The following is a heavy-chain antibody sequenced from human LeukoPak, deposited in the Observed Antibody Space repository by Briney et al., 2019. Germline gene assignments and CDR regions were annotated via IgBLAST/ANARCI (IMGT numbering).Heavy chain of an antibody. D-gene: IGHD5-12*01. CDR1: GYTFTGYY. J-gene: IGHJ4*02. Sequence: ASVKVSCKASGYTFTGYYMHWVRQAPGQGLEWMGWMNPSSGNTGYAQKFQGRVTMTRNTSITTAYMELSSLTSEDTAMYYCARGTRGYSGYDIDYWGQGALVTVSS. CDR2: MNPSSGNT. V-gene: IGHV1-8*02. CDR3: ARGTRGYSGYDIDY.